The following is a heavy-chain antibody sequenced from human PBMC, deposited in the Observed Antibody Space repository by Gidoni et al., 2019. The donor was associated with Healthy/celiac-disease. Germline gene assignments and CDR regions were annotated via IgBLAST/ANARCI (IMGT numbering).Heavy chain of an antibody. Sequence: EVQLLESGGGLVQPGGSLRLSCAASGFTFSSYAMSWVRQAPGKGLEWVSAISGSGGSTYYGDSVKGRFTISRDNSKNTLYLQMNSLRAEDTAVYYCAKGNLLLLWFGDLPDSYAMDVWGQGTTVTVSS. J-gene: IGHJ6*02. CDR1: GFTFSSYA. V-gene: IGHV3-23*01. D-gene: IGHD3-10*01. CDR2: ISGSGGST. CDR3: AKGNLLLLWFGDLPDSYAMDV.